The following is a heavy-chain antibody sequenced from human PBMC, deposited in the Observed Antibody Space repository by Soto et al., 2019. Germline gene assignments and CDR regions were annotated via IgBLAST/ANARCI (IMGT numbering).Heavy chain of an antibody. V-gene: IGHV4-59*01. D-gene: IGHD3-22*01. Sequence: SETLSLTCTVSGGSISSYYWSWIRQPPGKGLEWIGYIYYSGSTNYNPSLKSRVTISVDTSKNQFSLKLSSVTAADTAVYYCARGLYYYDSSGYYDYWGQGTLVTVSS. CDR1: GGSISSYY. J-gene: IGHJ4*02. CDR3: ARGLYYYDSSGYYDY. CDR2: IYYSGST.